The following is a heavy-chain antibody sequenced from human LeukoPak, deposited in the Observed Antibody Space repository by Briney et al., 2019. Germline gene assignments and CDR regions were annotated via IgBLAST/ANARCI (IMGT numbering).Heavy chain of an antibody. CDR2: IYSDGAT. V-gene: IGHV3-66*01. D-gene: IGHD3-10*01. CDR3: ARDRGTFDHGSGSFFGLKYDALDI. CDR1: GFTVSSHY. J-gene: IGHJ3*02. Sequence: PGGSLRLSCTASGFTVSSHYMAWVRQAPGKGLECVSFIYSDGATKYADSVRGRFIISRDNSKSTLFLQMNSLRAEDTAVYYCARDRGTFDHGSGSFFGLKYDALDIWGQGTLVTVSS.